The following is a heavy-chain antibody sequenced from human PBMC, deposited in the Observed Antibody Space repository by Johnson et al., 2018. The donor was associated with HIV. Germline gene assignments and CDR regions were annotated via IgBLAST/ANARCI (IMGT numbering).Heavy chain of an antibody. CDR2: ISYDGSIK. CDR1: GFTFSSYA. CDR3: ARDALLRFLEWFI. V-gene: IGHV3-30*04. D-gene: IGHD3-3*01. J-gene: IGHJ3*02. Sequence: QMLLVESGGGVVQPGRSLRLSCAASGFTFSSYAMHWVRQAPGKGLEWVAVISYDGSIKYYGDSVQGRFTISRDNSKNTLYLQMNSLRVEDTAVYYCARDALLRFLEWFIWGQGTMVTVSS.